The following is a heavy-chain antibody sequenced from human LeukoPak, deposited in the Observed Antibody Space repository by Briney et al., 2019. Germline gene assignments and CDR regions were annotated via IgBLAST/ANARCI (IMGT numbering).Heavy chain of an antibody. V-gene: IGHV5-51*01. Sequence: GESLKISCKGLGYSFSSYWSAWVRQRPGKGLEWMGIIYPGGSETRYDPSFEGQVTISAGKSISTAYLQWSSLKASDTAMYYCARLLEGCSSTSCYEKRNYYYGMDVWGQGTTVTVSS. D-gene: IGHD2-2*01. J-gene: IGHJ6*02. CDR3: ARLLEGCSSTSCYEKRNYYYGMDV. CDR1: GYSFSSYW. CDR2: IYPGGSET.